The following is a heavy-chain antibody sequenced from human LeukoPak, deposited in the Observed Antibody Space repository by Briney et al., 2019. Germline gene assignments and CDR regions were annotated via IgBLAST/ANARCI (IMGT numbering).Heavy chain of an antibody. CDR3: ARLGGWHYYFDY. J-gene: IGHJ4*02. Sequence: SETLSLTCTVSGGSISSSSYYWGWIRQPPGKGLEWIGTIHYSGSTYYNPSLESRVTISVDTSKNRFSLELTSVTAADTAVYSCARLGGWHYYFDYWGQGTLVTVSS. V-gene: IGHV4-39*02. CDR2: IHYSGST. CDR1: GGSISSSSYY. D-gene: IGHD3-16*01.